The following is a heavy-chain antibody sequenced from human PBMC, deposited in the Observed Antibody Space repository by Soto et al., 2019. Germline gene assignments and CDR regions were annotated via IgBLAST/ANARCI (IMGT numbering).Heavy chain of an antibody. V-gene: IGHV3-23*01. CDR2: ISGSGGST. J-gene: IGHJ4*02. CDR1: GFTFSSYA. CDR3: ARDSSPGSDY. Sequence: GGSLRLSCAASGFTFSSYAMSWVRQAPGKGLEWVSGISGSGGSTNYADSVKGRFTISRDNSKNTLYLQMNSLRAEDTAVYYCARDSSPGSDYWGQGTLVTVSS.